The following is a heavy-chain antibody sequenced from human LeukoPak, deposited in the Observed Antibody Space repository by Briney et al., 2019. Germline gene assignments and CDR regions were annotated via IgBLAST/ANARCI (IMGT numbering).Heavy chain of an antibody. CDR2: IYTTGTT. Sequence: SETLSLTCTVSSGSISSYHWGWVRQPPGKGLEWIGRIYTTGTTHYNPFLKSRLTMSVDTSTNQFSLNLTSVTAADTAVYYCGRQGYTGSHYFIDFWSQGTLVAVS. CDR3: GRQGYTGSHYFIDF. D-gene: IGHD1-26*01. V-gene: IGHV4-4*07. CDR1: SGSISSYH. J-gene: IGHJ4*02.